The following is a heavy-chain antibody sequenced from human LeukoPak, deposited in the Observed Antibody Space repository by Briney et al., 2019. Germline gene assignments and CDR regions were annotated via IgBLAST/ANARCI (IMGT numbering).Heavy chain of an antibody. V-gene: IGHV1-69*13. Sequence: GASVKVSCKASGGIFGRHGITWVRQAPGQGLEWMGGIISMFATTIYAEKFQGRLTITADESTSTAYMELKGLTYCARVPVVSMTPLYFFDFWGQGTLVTVSS. CDR3: MTPLYFFDF. J-gene: IGHJ4*02. CDR1: GGIFGRHG. CDR2: IISMFATT. D-gene: IGHD6-6*01.